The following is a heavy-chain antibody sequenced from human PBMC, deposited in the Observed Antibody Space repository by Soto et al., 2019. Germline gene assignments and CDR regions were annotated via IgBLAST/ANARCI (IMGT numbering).Heavy chain of an antibody. D-gene: IGHD3-22*01. J-gene: IGHJ4*02. V-gene: IGHV4-30-4*01. CDR3: ARDYDSSCYLLD. CDR1: GGSISSGDYY. CDR2: IYYSGST. Sequence: PSETLSLTCTVSGGSISSGDYYWSWIRQPPGKGLEWIGYIYYSGSTYYNPSLKSRVTISVDTSKNQFSLKLSSVTAADTAVYYCARDYDSSCYLLDWGQGTLVTVSS.